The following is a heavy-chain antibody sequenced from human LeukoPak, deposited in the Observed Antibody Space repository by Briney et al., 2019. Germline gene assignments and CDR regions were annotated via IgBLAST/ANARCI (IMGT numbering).Heavy chain of an antibody. D-gene: IGHD6-13*01. CDR2: IIPILGIA. CDR1: GGTFSSYA. V-gene: IGHV1-69*04. Sequence: GASVKVSCKASGGTFSSYAISWVRQAPGQGLEWMGRIIPILGIANYAQKFQGRVTITADKSTSTAYMELSSLRSEDTAVYYCARAGAAARPGGMDVWGQGTTVTVSS. J-gene: IGHJ6*02. CDR3: ARAGAAARPGGMDV.